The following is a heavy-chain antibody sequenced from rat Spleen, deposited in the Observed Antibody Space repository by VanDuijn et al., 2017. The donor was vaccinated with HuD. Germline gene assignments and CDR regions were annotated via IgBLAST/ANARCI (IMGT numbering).Heavy chain of an antibody. CDR2: MWSDGDT. CDR1: GFSLTSYH. CDR3: ARPCYSSDTYVYYDLLLTRGYFDY. J-gene: IGHJ2*01. D-gene: IGHD1-6*01. V-gene: IGHV2-32*01. Sequence: QVQLKESGPGLVQPSQTLSLTCTVSGFSLTSYHVHWVRQPPGKGLEWMGVMWSDGDTSYNSALKSRLSISRDTSKSQVFLKMNSLQTEDTATYYCARPCYSSDTYVYYDLLLTRGYFDYWGQGVMVTVSS.